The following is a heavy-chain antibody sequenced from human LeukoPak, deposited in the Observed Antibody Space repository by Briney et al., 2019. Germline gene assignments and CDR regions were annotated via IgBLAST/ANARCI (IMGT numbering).Heavy chain of an antibody. D-gene: IGHD6-13*01. Sequence: SETLSLTCTVSGASISSSGYYWDWIRQPPGKGLEWIGSIYHRGSTYYNPSLKSRVTISVDTSKNQFSLKLTSVTATDTAVYYCARPEAVAALTLHHDWGQGTLVAVSS. CDR2: IYHRGST. CDR1: GASISSSGYY. CDR3: ARPEAVAALTLHHD. J-gene: IGHJ4*02. V-gene: IGHV4-39*01.